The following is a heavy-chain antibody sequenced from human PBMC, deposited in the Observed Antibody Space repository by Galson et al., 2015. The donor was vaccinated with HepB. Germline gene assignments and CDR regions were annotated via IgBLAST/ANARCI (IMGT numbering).Heavy chain of an antibody. J-gene: IGHJ5*02. D-gene: IGHD4-17*01. V-gene: IGHV3-48*04. CDR3: ARLTTMTAINWFDP. CDR2: ISSSRTTI. CDR1: GFTFSRFG. Sequence: SLRLSCAASGFTFSRFGMNWVRQAPGKGLEWVSYISSSRTTIYYADSVKGRFTISRGNAKNSLYLQMNSLRAEDTAVYYCARLTTMTAINWFDPWGQGTLVTVSS.